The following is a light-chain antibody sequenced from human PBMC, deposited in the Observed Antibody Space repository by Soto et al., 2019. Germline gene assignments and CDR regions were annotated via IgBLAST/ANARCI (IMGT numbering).Light chain of an antibody. J-gene: IGKJ1*01. Sequence: DIEVTQSPSTLSVSVGERATLTCRASQSGSRCLAWYQQKPGKAPTLLIYEASTRDTGIPARFSGSGSGTEFTITITSLQPADCEAYDGQHRSKWPGTFGQGTKVDI. CDR2: EAS. V-gene: IGKV3-11*01. CDR1: QSGSRC. CDR3: QHRSKWPGT.